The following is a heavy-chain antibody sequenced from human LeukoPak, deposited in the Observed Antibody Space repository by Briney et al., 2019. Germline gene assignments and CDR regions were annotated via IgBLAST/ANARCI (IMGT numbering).Heavy chain of an antibody. V-gene: IGHV4-4*07. CDR1: GGSISSYY. Sequence: SETLSLTCTVSGGSISSYYWSWIRQPAGKGLEWIGRIYTSGSTNYNPSLKSRVTMSVDTSKNQFSLKLSSVTAADTAVYYCARLIAPPYGGNSDAFDIWGQGTMVTVSS. J-gene: IGHJ3*02. CDR3: ARLIAPPYGGNSDAFDI. CDR2: IYTSGST. D-gene: IGHD4-23*01.